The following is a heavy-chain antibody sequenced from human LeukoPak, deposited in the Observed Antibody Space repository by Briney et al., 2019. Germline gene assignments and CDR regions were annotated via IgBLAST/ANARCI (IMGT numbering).Heavy chain of an antibody. V-gene: IGHV3-66*02. CDR1: GFTVSSNY. D-gene: IGHD6-13*01. CDR3: AKDWGYSSSWYEYYYYGMDV. J-gene: IGHJ6*02. Sequence: GGSLRLSCAASGFTVSSNYMSWVRQAPGKGLEWVSVIYSGGSTYYADSVKGRFTISRDNSKNTLYLQMNSLRAEDTAVYYCAKDWGYSSSWYEYYYYGMDVWGQGTTVTVSS. CDR2: IYSGGST.